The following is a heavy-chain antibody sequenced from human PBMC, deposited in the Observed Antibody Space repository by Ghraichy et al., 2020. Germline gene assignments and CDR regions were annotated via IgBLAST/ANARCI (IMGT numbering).Heavy chain of an antibody. J-gene: IGHJ4*02. Sequence: GGSLRLSCSASGFIFASYAMGWVRQAPGKGLVWVATIGGSGDLTYYADSMEGRFTISRDNSKNTLYLQLNRLRADDTAIYYCAKDKWSGYFDSWGQGTLVTVSS. CDR2: IGGSGDLT. V-gene: IGHV3-23*01. CDR3: AKDKWSGYFDS. D-gene: IGHD3-3*01. CDR1: GFIFASYA.